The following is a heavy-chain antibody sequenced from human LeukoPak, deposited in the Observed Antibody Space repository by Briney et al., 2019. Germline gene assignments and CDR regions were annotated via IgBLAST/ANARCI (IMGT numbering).Heavy chain of an antibody. D-gene: IGHD5-18*01. CDR1: GGSISSGPYY. Sequence: PSETLSLTCTVSGGSISSGPYYWGWIRQPPVKGLEWIGSIYYSGTTHYNPSLESRVTISVDTSKNQFSLKLASVTAADTAIYYCAKGAGGFSYYNWFDPWGQGTLVTVSS. V-gene: IGHV4-39*07. CDR2: IYYSGTT. J-gene: IGHJ5*02. CDR3: AKGAGGFSYYNWFDP.